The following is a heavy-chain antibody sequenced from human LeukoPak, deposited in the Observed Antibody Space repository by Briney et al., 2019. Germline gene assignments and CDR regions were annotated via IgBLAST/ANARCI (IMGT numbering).Heavy chain of an antibody. J-gene: IGHJ5*02. CDR2: IYYSGST. CDR1: GGSISSYY. V-gene: IGHV4-59*08. Sequence: SETLSLTCTVSGGSISSYYWSWIRQPPGKGLEWIGYIYYSGSTNYNPSLKSRVTISVDTSKNQFSLKLSSVTAADTAVYYCARHPDRGTVVATNWFDPWGQGTLVTVSS. D-gene: IGHD5-12*01. CDR3: ARHPDRGTVVATNWFDP.